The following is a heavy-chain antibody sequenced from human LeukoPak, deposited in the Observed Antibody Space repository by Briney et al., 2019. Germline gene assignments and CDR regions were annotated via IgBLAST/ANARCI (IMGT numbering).Heavy chain of an antibody. CDR3: ARRVDTARSIPDRYFDY. D-gene: IGHD5-18*01. CDR2: IYYSGCT. V-gene: IGHV4-39*01. CDR1: GGSISSSSYY. Sequence: PSETLSLTCTVSGGSISSSSYYWGWIREPPGKGPEWIGSIYYSGCTYYNSSLKSRVTISVDTSKNQFSLKLSSVTAANTAVYYCARRVDTARSIPDRYFDYWGQGTLVTVSS. J-gene: IGHJ4*02.